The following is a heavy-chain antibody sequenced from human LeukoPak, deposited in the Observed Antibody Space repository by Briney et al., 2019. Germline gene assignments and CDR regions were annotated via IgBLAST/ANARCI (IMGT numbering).Heavy chain of an antibody. CDR3: ARLAYSSSWYYYGMDV. D-gene: IGHD6-13*01. Sequence: GESLRISCKGSGYSFTSYWISWVRQMPGKGLEWMGRIDPSDSYTNYSPSFQGHVTISADKSISTAYLQWSSLKASDTAVYYCARLAYSSSWYYYGMDVWGKGTTVTVSS. CDR2: IDPSDSYT. CDR1: GYSFTSYW. J-gene: IGHJ6*04. V-gene: IGHV5-10-1*01.